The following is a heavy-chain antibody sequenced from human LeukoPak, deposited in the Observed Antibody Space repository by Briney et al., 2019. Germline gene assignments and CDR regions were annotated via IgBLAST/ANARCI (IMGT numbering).Heavy chain of an antibody. CDR2: IYHSGST. Sequence: SETLSLTCAVSGGSISSGGYSWSWIRQPPGKGLEWIGYIYHSGSTYYNPSLKSRVTISADRSKNQFSLKLSSVTAADTAVYYCARSGMMTNWFDPWGQGTLVTVSS. CDR1: GGSISSGGYS. V-gene: IGHV4-30-2*01. CDR3: ARSGMMTNWFDP. J-gene: IGHJ5*02. D-gene: IGHD3-16*01.